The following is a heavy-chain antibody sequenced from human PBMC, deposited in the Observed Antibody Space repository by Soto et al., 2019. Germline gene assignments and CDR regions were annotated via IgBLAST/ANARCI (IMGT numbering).Heavy chain of an antibody. V-gene: IGHV5-51*01. CDR2: IYPRDSDT. Sequence: LGESLKISCKGNGYRFTTYWIGWVRQRPGKGLEWMGIIYPRDSDTRYSPSFQGQVTISVDKSISTAYLQWSSLKASDTAMYYCARHRARGIVGADDAFDIWGQGTMVTVSS. D-gene: IGHD1-26*01. CDR1: GYRFTTYW. J-gene: IGHJ3*02. CDR3: ARHRARGIVGADDAFDI.